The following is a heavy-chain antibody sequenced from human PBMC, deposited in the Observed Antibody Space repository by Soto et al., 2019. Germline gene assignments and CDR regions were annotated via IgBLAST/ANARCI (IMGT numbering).Heavy chain of an antibody. Sequence: ASVKVSCKASGGTFSSYAISWVRQAPGQGLEWMGGIIPIFGTANYAQKFQGRVTTTADKSTSTAYMELSSLRSEDTAVYYCARDRTTDLYYYYYGMDVWGQGTTVTVSS. J-gene: IGHJ6*02. D-gene: IGHD1-7*01. V-gene: IGHV1-69*06. CDR1: GGTFSSYA. CDR2: IIPIFGTA. CDR3: ARDRTTDLYYYYYGMDV.